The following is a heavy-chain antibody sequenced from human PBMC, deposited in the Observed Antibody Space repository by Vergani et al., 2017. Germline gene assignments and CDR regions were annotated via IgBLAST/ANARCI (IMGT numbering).Heavy chain of an antibody. CDR1: GYSLTELT. J-gene: IGHJ4*02. Sequence: QVQLVQSGSEVSKPGASVKVSCQVSGYSLTELTIHWVRQAPGQGLEWMGIINPSGGHTNYAQKFQGRVTMTRDTSTSTVYMELSSLRSEDTAIYYCARGDYGILTDYRYWGQGTLVTVSA. V-gene: IGHV1-46*03. CDR2: INPSGGHT. CDR3: ARGDYGILTDYRY. D-gene: IGHD3-9*01.